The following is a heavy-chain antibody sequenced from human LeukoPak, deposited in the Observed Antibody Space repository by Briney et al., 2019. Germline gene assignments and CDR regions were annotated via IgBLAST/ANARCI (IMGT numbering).Heavy chain of an antibody. V-gene: IGHV4-39*01. CDR1: GGSISSNGYY. Sequence: SETLSLTCSVSGGSISSNGYYWGWIRQPPGKGLQWIGAIYYSGSAYYNPSLKSRLTISVDTSKNQFSLKVTSVTAADTAVYYCARAYGARPYYYFDYWGQGSLVTVSS. CDR3: ARAYGARPYYYFDY. D-gene: IGHD4-17*01. CDR2: IYYSGSA. J-gene: IGHJ4*02.